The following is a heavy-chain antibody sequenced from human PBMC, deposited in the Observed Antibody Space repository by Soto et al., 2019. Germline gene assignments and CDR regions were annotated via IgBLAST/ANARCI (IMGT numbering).Heavy chain of an antibody. CDR2: IYDSGST. D-gene: IGHD3-22*01. CDR3: AGVKYDDIGYYLDH. V-gene: IGHV4-28*03. J-gene: IGHJ4*02. Sequence: SETLSLTCAVSGYSISSSNWWGWIRQPPGKGLEWIGYIYDSGSTYYSPSLKSRVTMSVDTSKNQFSLKLTSVTAVDTAVYYCAGVKYDDIGYYLDHWGQGTLVTVSS. CDR1: GYSISSSNW.